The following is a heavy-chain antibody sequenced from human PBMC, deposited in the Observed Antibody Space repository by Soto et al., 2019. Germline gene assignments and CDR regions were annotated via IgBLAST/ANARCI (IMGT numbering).Heavy chain of an antibody. D-gene: IGHD4-4*01. J-gene: IGHJ5*02. Sequence: RLSCAASGFTFSSYAMHWVRQAPGKGLEWVAVISYDGSNKYYADSVKGRFTISRDNSKNTLYLQMNSLRAEDTAVYYCARGTYMTTVTYNWFDPWGQGTLVTVSS. CDR1: GFTFSSYA. CDR2: ISYDGSNK. V-gene: IGHV3-30-3*01. CDR3: ARGTYMTTVTYNWFDP.